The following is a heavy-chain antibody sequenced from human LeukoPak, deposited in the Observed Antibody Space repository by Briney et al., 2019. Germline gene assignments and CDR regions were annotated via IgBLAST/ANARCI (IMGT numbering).Heavy chain of an antibody. CDR1: GGSISSSSYY. V-gene: IGHV4-39*01. J-gene: IGHJ5*02. CDR3: ARHGTRIAVAPNWFDP. Sequence: SSETLSLTCTVSGGSISSSSYYWGWIRQPPGKGLEWIGSIYYSGSTYYNPSLKSRVTISVDTSKNQFSLKLSFVTAADTAVYYCARHGTRIAVAPNWFDPWGQGTLVTVSS. CDR2: IYYSGST. D-gene: IGHD6-19*01.